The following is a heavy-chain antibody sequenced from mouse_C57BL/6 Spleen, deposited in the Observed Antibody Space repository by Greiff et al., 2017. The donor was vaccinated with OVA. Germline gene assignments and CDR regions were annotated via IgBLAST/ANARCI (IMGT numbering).Heavy chain of an antibody. CDR3: AVGYYGSSYGFAY. CDR1: GYTFTSYW. CDR2: IDPSDSYT. V-gene: IGHV1-69*01. D-gene: IGHD1-1*01. J-gene: IGHJ3*01. Sequence: QVQLKQPGAELVMPGASVKLSCKASGYTFTSYWMHWVKQRPGQGLEWIGEIDPSDSYTNYNQKFKGKSTLTVDKSSSTAYMQLSSLTSEDSAVYYCAVGYYGSSYGFAYWGQGTLVTVSA.